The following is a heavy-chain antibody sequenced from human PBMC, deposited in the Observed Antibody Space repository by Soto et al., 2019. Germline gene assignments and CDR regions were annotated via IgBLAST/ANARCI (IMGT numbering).Heavy chain of an antibody. V-gene: IGHV1-69*13. CDR2: IIPIFGTA. CDR3: ARAAFGELLYDYYYYGMDV. D-gene: IGHD3-10*01. CDR1: GGTFSSYA. J-gene: IGHJ6*02. Sequence: AAVKVSYKASGGTFSSYAISWVRQAPGQGLEWMGGIIPIFGTANYAQKFQGRVTITADESTSTAYMELSSLRSEDTAVYYCARAAFGELLYDYYYYGMDVWGQGTTVTVSS.